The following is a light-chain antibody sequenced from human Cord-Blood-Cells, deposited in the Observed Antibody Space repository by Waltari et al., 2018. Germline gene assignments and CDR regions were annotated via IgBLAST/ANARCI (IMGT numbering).Light chain of an antibody. CDR2: DVS. CDR1: SSDVGGYNY. V-gene: IGLV2-14*01. J-gene: IGLJ1*01. Sequence: QSALTQPASVSGSPGQSITISCTGTSSDVGGYNYVSWYQQHPGKAPKLMSYDVSKRPSGVSNLFSGSKSGNTASLTISGLQAEDEADYYCSSYTSSSTFPYVFGTGTKVTVL. CDR3: SSYTSSSTFPYV.